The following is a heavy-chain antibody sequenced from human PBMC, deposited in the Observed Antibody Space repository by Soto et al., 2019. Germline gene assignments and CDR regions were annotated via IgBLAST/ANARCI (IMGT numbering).Heavy chain of an antibody. CDR3: ARWGGSVLDSYGYNYYYYYGMDV. J-gene: IGHJ6*02. Sequence: GASVKVSCKASGYLFTSYGISWVRQAPGQALEWMGWISAYNGNTNYAQKLQGRVTMTTDTSTSTAYMELRSLRSDDTAVYYCARWGGSVLDSYGYNYYYYYGMDVWGQGTTVTVSS. CDR2: ISAYNGNT. V-gene: IGHV1-18*01. CDR1: GYLFTSYG. D-gene: IGHD5-18*01.